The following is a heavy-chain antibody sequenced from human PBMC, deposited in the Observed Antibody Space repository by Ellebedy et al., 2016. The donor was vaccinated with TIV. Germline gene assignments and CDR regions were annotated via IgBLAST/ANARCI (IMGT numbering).Heavy chain of an antibody. CDR2: IYYSGST. CDR3: ARYNLQLWSHYDH. V-gene: IGHV4-59*08. CDR1: GGSTSRYH. D-gene: IGHD5-18*01. J-gene: IGHJ4*02. Sequence: MPSETLSLTCTVSGGSTSRYHWSWIRQPPGKGLEWIGYIYYSGSTNSNPSLKSRITISVDTSKNQFSLKLSSVTAADTAVYYCARYNLQLWSHYDHWGQGTLVTVSS.